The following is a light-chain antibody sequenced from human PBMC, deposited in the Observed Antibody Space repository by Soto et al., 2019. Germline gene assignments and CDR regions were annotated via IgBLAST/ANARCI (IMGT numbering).Light chain of an antibody. CDR2: AAS. J-gene: IGKJ2*01. CDR1: QSISSA. CDR3: HQSYSSLYT. V-gene: IGKV1-39*01. Sequence: DIQMTQSPSSLSAAVGDRVIITCRASQSISSALSWYQQKPGKAPKLLIFAASTLHSGVPSRFSGSGSGTDFALTISSVQPEDFATYYCHQSYSSLYTFGQGTNLEIK.